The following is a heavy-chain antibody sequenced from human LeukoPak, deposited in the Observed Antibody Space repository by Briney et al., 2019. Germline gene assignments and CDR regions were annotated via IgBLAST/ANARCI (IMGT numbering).Heavy chain of an antibody. J-gene: IGHJ4*02. V-gene: IGHV4-38-2*01. CDR1: GYSISTSYY. CDR3: ARASNSGYYYFDY. CDR2: IHHSGDT. D-gene: IGHD3-22*01. Sequence: KPSETLSLTCAVTGYSISTSYYWGWIRQPPGKGLEWIGTIHHSGDTYYNPSLKSRVTTSLDTSKNQFSLHLSSVTAADTALYYCARASNSGYYYFDYWGQGTLVTVSS.